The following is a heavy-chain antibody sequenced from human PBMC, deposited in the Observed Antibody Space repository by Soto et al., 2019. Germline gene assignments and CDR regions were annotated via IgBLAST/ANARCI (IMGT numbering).Heavy chain of an antibody. CDR2: ISGSGGST. CDR3: AKDRGYVFLSGYPLDAFDI. CDR1: GFTFSSYA. V-gene: IGHV3-23*01. D-gene: IGHD3-3*01. J-gene: IGHJ3*02. Sequence: PGGSLRLSCAASGFTFSSYAMSWVRQAPGKGLEWVSAISGSGGSTYYADSVKGRFTISRDNSKNTLYLQMNSLRAEDTAVYYCAKDRGYVFLSGYPLDAFDIWGQGTMFTVS.